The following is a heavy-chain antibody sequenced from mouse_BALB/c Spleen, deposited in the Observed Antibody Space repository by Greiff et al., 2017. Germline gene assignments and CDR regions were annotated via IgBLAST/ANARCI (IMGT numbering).Heavy chain of an antibody. D-gene: IGHD2-4*01. CDR2: ISNLAYSI. CDR1: GFTFSDYG. Sequence: EVQLVESGGGLVQPGGSRKLSCAASGFTFSDYGMAWVRQAPGKGPEWVAFISNLAYSIYYADTVTGRFTISRENAKNTLYLEMSSLRSEDAAMYYCSRKYDYDDVAWFAYWGQGTPVTVSA. J-gene: IGHJ3*01. CDR3: SRKYDYDDVAWFAY. V-gene: IGHV5-15*02.